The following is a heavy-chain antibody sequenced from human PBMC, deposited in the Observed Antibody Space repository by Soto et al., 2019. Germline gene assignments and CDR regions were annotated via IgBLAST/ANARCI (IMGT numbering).Heavy chain of an antibody. CDR2: INNGGSDT. V-gene: IGHV3-74*01. D-gene: IGHD1-20*01. Sequence: PGGSLRLSCAASGFIFSSYWMHWVRQAPGKGLVWVSRINNGGSDTTYADSVKGRFTVSRDNTRNTLYLEMKSLRAEDTAVYYCARDITVTTVYWGQGTLVTVS. CDR1: GFIFSSYW. CDR3: ARDITVTTVY. J-gene: IGHJ4*02.